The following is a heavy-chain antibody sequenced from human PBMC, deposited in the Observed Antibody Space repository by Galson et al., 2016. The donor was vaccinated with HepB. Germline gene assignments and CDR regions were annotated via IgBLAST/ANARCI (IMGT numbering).Heavy chain of an antibody. J-gene: IGHJ5*02. D-gene: IGHD6-19*01. CDR1: EFVLSPYS. V-gene: IGHV3-48*01. CDR2: ISSSSSSI. Sequence: SLRLSCAASEFVLSPYSMNWVRQAPGKGLEWVSYISSSSSSIYIADSVKGRFTVSRDNAKNSLYLQMNSLRAEDTAVYYCARGRSILERGWYWFDPWGQGTLVTVSS. CDR3: ARGRSILERGWYWFDP.